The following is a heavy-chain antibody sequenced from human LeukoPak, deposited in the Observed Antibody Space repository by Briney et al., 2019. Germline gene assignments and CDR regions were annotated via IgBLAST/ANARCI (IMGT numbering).Heavy chain of an antibody. CDR3: AKDGGRYYDSSGYAKY. CDR2: IWYDGSNK. Sequence: PGGSLRLSCAASGFTFSSYGMHWVRQAPGKGLEWVAVIWYDGSNKYYADSVKGRFTISRDNSKNTLYLQMNRLRAEDTAVYYCAKDGGRYYDSSGYAKYWGQGTLVTVSS. D-gene: IGHD3-22*01. J-gene: IGHJ4*02. V-gene: IGHV3-33*06. CDR1: GFTFSSYG.